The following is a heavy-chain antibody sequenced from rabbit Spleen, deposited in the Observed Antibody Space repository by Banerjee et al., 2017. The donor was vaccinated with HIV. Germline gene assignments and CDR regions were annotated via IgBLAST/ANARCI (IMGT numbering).Heavy chain of an antibody. J-gene: IGHJ4*01. CDR3: ARDGAGGSYFAL. CDR2: IDTGSSGFT. V-gene: IGHV1S40*01. CDR1: GVSFSANSY. Sequence: EESGGDLVKPGASLTLTCTASGVSFSANSYMCWVRQAPGKGLEWIACIDTGSSGFTYFASWAKGRFTISKTSSTTVTLQMTSLTAADTATYFCARDGAGGSYFALWGPGTLVTVS. D-gene: IGHD8-1*01.